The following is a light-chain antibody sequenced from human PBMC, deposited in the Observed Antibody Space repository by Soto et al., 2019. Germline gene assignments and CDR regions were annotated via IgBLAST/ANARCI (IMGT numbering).Light chain of an antibody. CDR2: GAS. J-gene: IGKJ1*01. CDR3: QHYRRNTWS. V-gene: IGKV1-5*01. Sequence: DIQMTQSPSTLSAYVGDRVTITCRASQSVGTWVAWYTQKPGKAPKILIYGASNLESGVPSRFSGSGSGTEFTLTITTLQPDEFATYVCQHYRRNTWSFGPGTKVDIK. CDR1: QSVGTW.